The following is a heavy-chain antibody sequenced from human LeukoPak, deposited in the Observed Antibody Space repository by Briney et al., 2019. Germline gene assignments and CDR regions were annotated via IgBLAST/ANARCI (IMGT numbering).Heavy chain of an antibody. J-gene: IGHJ4*02. D-gene: IGHD4-23*01. Sequence: GGSLRLSCAASGFTFSSYAMSWVRQAPGKGLEWVSAISGSGGSTYYADSVKGRFTISRDNSKNTLYLQMNSLRADDTAVYYCAKDHHAYGGLRPYYFDYWGQGTLVTVSS. CDR2: ISGSGGST. V-gene: IGHV3-23*01. CDR3: AKDHHAYGGLRPYYFDY. CDR1: GFTFSSYA.